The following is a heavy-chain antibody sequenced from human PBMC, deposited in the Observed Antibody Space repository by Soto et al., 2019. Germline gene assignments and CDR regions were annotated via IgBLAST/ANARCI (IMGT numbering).Heavy chain of an antibody. J-gene: IGHJ5*02. CDR3: ATVSRWKRNWFDP. CDR2: FDPEDGET. Sequence: ASVKVSCKVSGYTLTELSMHWVRQAPGKGLEWMGGFDPEDGETIYAQKFQGRVTMTEDTSIDTAYMELSSLRSEDTAVYYCATVSRWKRNWFDPWGQGTLVTVSS. CDR1: GYTLTELS. V-gene: IGHV1-24*01. D-gene: IGHD1-1*01.